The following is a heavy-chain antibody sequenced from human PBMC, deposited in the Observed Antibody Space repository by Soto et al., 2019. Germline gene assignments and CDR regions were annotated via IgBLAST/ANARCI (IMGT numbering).Heavy chain of an antibody. D-gene: IGHD6-19*01. CDR1: GFTFSSYG. CDR3: ARGLGGTLDY. J-gene: IGHJ4*02. V-gene: IGHV3-33*01. CDR2: IWYDGSNK. Sequence: QVQLVESGGGVVQPGRSLRLSCAASGFTFSSYGMHWVRQVLGKGLEWVAVIWYDGSNKYYADSVKGRFTISRDNSKNTLYLKMNSLRAEDTAVYYCARGLGGTLDYWGQGTLVTVSS.